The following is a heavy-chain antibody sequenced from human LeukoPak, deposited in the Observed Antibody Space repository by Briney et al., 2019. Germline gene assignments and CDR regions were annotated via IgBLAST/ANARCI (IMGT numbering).Heavy chain of an antibody. Sequence: PGGSLRLSCAASGFTFSSYGMSWVRQAPGKGLEWVSAISGSGGSTYYADSVKGRFTISRDNSKNTLYLQMNSLRAEDTAVYYCARVAWELLLYYYYYMDVWGKGTTVTISS. D-gene: IGHD1-26*01. J-gene: IGHJ6*03. CDR1: GFTFSSYG. CDR2: ISGSGGST. CDR3: ARVAWELLLYYYYYMDV. V-gene: IGHV3-23*01.